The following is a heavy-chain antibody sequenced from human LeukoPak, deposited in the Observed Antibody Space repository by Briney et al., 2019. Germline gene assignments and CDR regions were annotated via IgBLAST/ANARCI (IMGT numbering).Heavy chain of an antibody. CDR3: ARRELLSTPDAFDI. D-gene: IGHD3-10*01. Sequence: SETLSLTCTVSGGSISSSSYYWGWIRQPPGKGLEWIGRIYYSGSTYYNPSLKSRVTIYVDTSKNQFSLKVSSVTAADTAVYYCARRELLSTPDAFDIWGQGTMVTVSS. V-gene: IGHV4-39*01. CDR1: GGSISSSSYY. J-gene: IGHJ3*02. CDR2: IYYSGST.